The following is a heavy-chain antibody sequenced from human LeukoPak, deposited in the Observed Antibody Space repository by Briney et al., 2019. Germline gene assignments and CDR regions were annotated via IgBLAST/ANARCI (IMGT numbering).Heavy chain of an antibody. CDR2: ISGSGGST. V-gene: IGHV3-23*01. J-gene: IGHJ4*02. CDR1: GFTFSSYA. CDR3: AKSGVYGVYSSSWYGYFFDY. Sequence: GGSLRLSCAASGFTFSSYAMSWVRQAPGKGLEWVSAISGSGGSTYYADSVKGRFTISRDNSKNTLYLQMNSLRAEDTAVYYCAKSGVYGVYSSSWYGYFFDYWGQGTLVTVSS. D-gene: IGHD6-13*01.